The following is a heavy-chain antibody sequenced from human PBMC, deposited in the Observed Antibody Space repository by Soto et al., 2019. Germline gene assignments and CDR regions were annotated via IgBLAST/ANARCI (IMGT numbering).Heavy chain of an antibody. CDR3: ARDSSDFWSGYLYYYYMDV. J-gene: IGHJ6*03. V-gene: IGHV3-48*01. D-gene: IGHD3-3*01. CDR1: GFTFSSYS. CDR2: ISSSSSTI. Sequence: GGSLRLSCAASGFTFSSYSMNWVRQAPGKGLEWVSYISSSSSTIYYADSVKGRFTISRDNAKNSLYLQMNSLRAEDTAVYYCARDSSDFWSGYLYYYYMDVWGKGTTVTVSS.